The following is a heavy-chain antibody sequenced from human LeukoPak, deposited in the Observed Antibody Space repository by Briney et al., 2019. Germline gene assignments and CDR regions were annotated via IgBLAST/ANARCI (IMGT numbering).Heavy chain of an antibody. CDR2: IIPIFGTA. CDR3: ARSRPYYYDSSGYYALFDY. D-gene: IGHD3-22*01. J-gene: IGHJ4*02. V-gene: IGHV1-69*13. Sequence: SVKVSCKASGGTFSSYAISWVRQAPGQGLEWMGGIIPIFGTANYAQKFQGRVTITADESTSTAYMELSSLRSEDTAVYYCARSRPYYYDSSGYYALFDYWGQGTLVTVSS. CDR1: GGTFSSYA.